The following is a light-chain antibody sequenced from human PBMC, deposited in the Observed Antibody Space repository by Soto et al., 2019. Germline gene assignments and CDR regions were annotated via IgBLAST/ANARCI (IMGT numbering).Light chain of an antibody. V-gene: IGKV2-30*01. Sequence: DVVMTQSPLSLPVTLGQPASISCRSSHSLVYSDGIAYLNWFQQRPGQSPRRLIYKVSYRDSGVPDPFRGSGVGTDFTMRISRVGAEDGWVYFCMQSSPWPPFPFGQGTQLEIK. J-gene: IGKJ2*01. CDR2: KVS. CDR3: MQSSPWPPFP. CDR1: HSLVYSDGIAY.